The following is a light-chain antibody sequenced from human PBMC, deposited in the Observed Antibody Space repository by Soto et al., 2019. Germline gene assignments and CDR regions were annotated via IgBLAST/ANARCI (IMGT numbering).Light chain of an antibody. CDR2: GAS. V-gene: IGKV3-20*01. CDR3: QQYGSSPFT. J-gene: IGKJ2*01. Sequence: EIVLTQSPGTLSLSPGESATLSCMSSQSVSANYLAWYQQRPGQAPRLLIYGASSRATGILDRFSGSGSETDFPLTISRLDPEDLAVYYCQQYGSSPFTFGQGTKLEIK. CDR1: QSVSANY.